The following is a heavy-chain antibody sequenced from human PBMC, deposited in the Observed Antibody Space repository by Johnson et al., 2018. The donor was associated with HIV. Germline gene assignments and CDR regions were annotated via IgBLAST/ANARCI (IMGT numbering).Heavy chain of an antibody. Sequence: MQLVESGGGLVKPGGSLRLSCAASGFTFSNAWMSWVRQAPGKGLEWVGRIKSKTDGGTTDYAAPVKGRFTISRDDSKNTLYVQMNSLRAEDTAVYYCATPQGWSTLGAFDIWGQGTMVTFSS. V-gene: IGHV3-15*01. D-gene: IGHD2-15*01. CDR2: IKSKTDGGTT. CDR3: ATPQGWSTLGAFDI. J-gene: IGHJ3*02. CDR1: GFTFSNAW.